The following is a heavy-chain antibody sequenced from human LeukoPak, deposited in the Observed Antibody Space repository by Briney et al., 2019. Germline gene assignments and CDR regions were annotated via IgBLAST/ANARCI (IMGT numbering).Heavy chain of an antibody. Sequence: PGGSLRLSCAASGFTFSPYAMSWVRQAPGKGLEWVSTASGSGGSTYYADSVKGRFTISRDNSKNTLYLQMNSLRAEDTAVYYCAKGEQQLVAVVYWGQGTLVTVSS. CDR2: ASGSGGST. CDR1: GFTFSPYA. CDR3: AKGEQQLVAVVY. V-gene: IGHV3-23*01. J-gene: IGHJ4*02. D-gene: IGHD6-13*01.